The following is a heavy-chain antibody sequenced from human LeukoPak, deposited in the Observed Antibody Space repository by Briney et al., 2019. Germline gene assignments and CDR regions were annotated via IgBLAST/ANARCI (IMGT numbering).Heavy chain of an antibody. CDR2: IIPIFGTA. CDR1: GGTFSSYA. CDR3: ARVWSSSSEDY. V-gene: IGHV1-69*05. J-gene: IGHJ4*02. D-gene: IGHD6-6*01. Sequence: SVKVSCKASGGTFSSYAISWVRQAPGQGLEWMGGIIPIFGTANYAQKFQGRVTMTTDTSTSTAYMELRSLRSDDTAVYYCARVWSSSSEDYWGQGTLVTVSS.